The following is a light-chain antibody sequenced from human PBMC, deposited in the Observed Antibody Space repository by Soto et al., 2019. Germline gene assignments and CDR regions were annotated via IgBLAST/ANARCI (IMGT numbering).Light chain of an antibody. CDR2: INY. CDR1: DSNIGSNT. CDR3: AVWDDTLDAWV. V-gene: IGLV1-44*01. J-gene: IGLJ3*02. Sequence: QSVLTQAPSVSGIPGQSVTMSCSGSDSNIGSNTVNWYQQLPGMAPKLLIYINYKRPSGVPDRFSASKSDTSASLAISGLQSEDEAHCYCAVWDDTLDAWVFGGGTKVTVL.